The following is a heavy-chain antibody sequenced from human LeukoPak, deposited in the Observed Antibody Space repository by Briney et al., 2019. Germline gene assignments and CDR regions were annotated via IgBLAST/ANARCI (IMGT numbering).Heavy chain of an antibody. Sequence: GGSLRLSCEASGFTFANYAMNWVRQAPGKGLEWLSLISDSPDITYYTDSVKGRFTISRSNSNNTVYLQMNNLRAEDMAVYYCAKDVRYSSSLGVFDYWGQGTLVTVSS. V-gene: IGHV3-23*01. CDR3: AKDVRYSSSLGVFDY. CDR1: GFTFANYA. D-gene: IGHD6-19*01. J-gene: IGHJ4*02. CDR2: ISDSPDIT.